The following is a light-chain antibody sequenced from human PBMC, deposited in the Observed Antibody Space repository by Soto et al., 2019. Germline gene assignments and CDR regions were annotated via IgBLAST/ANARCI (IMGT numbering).Light chain of an antibody. CDR1: QGIYTW. V-gene: IGKV1-12*01. J-gene: IGKJ4*01. Sequence: DIQMTQSPSSVSASVGDRVTITCRASQGIYTWLAWYQQKPGKAPNLLIYASSSLQSGVPSRFSGSGSGTEFPLTISSLKPEDSATYYCQQANTLPPLPFGGGTKVEIK. CDR3: QQANTLPPLP. CDR2: ASS.